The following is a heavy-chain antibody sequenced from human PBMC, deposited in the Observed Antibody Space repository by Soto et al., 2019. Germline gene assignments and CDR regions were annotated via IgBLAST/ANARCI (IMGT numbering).Heavy chain of an antibody. CDR1: GGSISSSNW. Sequence: QVQLQESGPGLVKPSGTLSLTCAVSGGSISSSNWWSWVRQPPGKGLEWIGEIYHSGSTNYNPSLKNRVTISVDKSKNQFSLKLSSVTAADTAVYYCARRYCSSTSCSHPGERGWFDPWGQGTLVTVSS. D-gene: IGHD2-2*01. V-gene: IGHV4-4*02. CDR3: ARRYCSSTSCSHPGERGWFDP. CDR2: IYHSGST. J-gene: IGHJ5*02.